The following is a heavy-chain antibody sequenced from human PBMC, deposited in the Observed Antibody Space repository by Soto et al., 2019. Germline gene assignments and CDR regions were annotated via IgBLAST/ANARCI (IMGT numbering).Heavy chain of an antibody. CDR2: ISAYNGNT. CDR1: GYTFTSYG. J-gene: IGHJ4*02. Sequence: ASVKVSCKASGYTFTSYGISWVRQAPGQGLEWMGWISAYNGNTNYAQKLQGRVTMTTDTSTSTAYMELSRLRSDDTAVYYCARRGSSSGYEYFDYWGQGTLVTVSS. CDR3: ARRGSSSGYEYFDY. V-gene: IGHV1-18*01. D-gene: IGHD3-22*01.